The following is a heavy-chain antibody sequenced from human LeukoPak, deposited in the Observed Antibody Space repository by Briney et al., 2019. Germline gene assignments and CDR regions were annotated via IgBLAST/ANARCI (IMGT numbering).Heavy chain of an antibody. CDR2: ISAYNGNT. Sequence: ASVKVSCKASGYPFKSYGITWVRQAPGQGLEWMGWISAYNGNTNYAQNLQDRVTMTTDTSTSTAYMELRSLRSDDTAVYYCARPYYYDGYFDYWGQGTLVTVSS. J-gene: IGHJ4*02. D-gene: IGHD3-22*01. V-gene: IGHV1-18*01. CDR3: ARPYYYDGYFDY. CDR1: GYPFKSYG.